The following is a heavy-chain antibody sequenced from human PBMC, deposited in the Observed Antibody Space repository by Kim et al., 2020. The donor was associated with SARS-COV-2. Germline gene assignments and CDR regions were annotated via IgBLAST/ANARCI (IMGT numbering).Heavy chain of an antibody. CDR3: GRNRVDY. CDR2: GGRER. J-gene: IGHJ4*02. Sequence: GGRERNYVDSVKGRFTISRDDAKNSLYLEMNSLRADDTAVYYCGRNRVDYWGQGTLVTVTS. V-gene: IGHV3-7*01. D-gene: IGHD3-10*01.